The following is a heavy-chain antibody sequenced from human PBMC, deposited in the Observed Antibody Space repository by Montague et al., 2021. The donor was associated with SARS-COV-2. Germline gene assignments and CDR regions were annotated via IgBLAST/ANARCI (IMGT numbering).Heavy chain of an antibody. Sequence: SETLSLTCSVSNGSITNYFWSWIRQPPGKRLEWIGYVYYRGSTNLNPSLESRVTMSVDTSKNQFSLKLKSVTAADTAVYYCAGEGLNNWIDSWGQGIPVIVSS. CDR3: AGEGLNNWIDS. V-gene: IGHV4-59*01. CDR2: VYYRGST. J-gene: IGHJ5*01. CDR1: NGSITNYF.